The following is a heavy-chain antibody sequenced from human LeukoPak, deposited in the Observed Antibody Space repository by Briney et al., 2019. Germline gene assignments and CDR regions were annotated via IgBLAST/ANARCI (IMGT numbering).Heavy chain of an antibody. CDR2: ITWGRDNL. CDR3: ARGSDWNDAWFGYYYGMDV. J-gene: IGHJ6*02. Sequence: AGGSLRLSCAVSGFIFDDYAMHWVRQAPGKGLEWVSGITWGRDNLAYAASVKGRFTISRDNSKNTLYLQMGSLRAEDMAVYYCARGSDWNDAWFGYYYGMDVWGQGTTVTVSS. CDR1: GFIFDDYA. V-gene: IGHV3-9*03. D-gene: IGHD1-1*01.